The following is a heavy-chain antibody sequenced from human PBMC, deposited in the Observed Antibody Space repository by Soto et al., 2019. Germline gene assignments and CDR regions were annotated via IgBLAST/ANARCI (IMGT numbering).Heavy chain of an antibody. J-gene: IGHJ4*02. D-gene: IGHD2-21*02. CDR2: ISGSGGST. CDR1: GFTFSSYA. V-gene: IGHV3-23*01. Sequence: PGGALRLSCAASGFTFSSYAMSWVRQAPGKGLEWVSAISGSGGSTYYADSVKGRFTISRDNSKNTLYLQMNSLRAEDTAVYYCAKGSGLYCGGDCYADYWGQGTMDTVSS. CDR3: AKGSGLYCGGDCYADY.